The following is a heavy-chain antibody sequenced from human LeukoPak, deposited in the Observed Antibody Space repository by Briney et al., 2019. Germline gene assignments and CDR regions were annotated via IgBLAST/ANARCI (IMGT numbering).Heavy chain of an antibody. CDR1: GFTFSSYW. D-gene: IGHD2-21*02. J-gene: IGHJ6*02. Sequence: GGSLRLSCAASGFTFSSYWMSWVRQAPGKGLEWVASIKQDGSEEYYVASMKGRFTISRDNAKNSLYLHINSLRAEDTAVYYCARARLTSYYYYGMDVWGQGTTVTVSS. CDR3: ARARLTSYYYYGMDV. V-gene: IGHV3-7*05. CDR2: IKQDGSEE.